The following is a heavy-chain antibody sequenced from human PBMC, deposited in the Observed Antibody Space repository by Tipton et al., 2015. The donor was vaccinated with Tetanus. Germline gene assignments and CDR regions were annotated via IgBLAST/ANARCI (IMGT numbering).Heavy chain of an antibody. D-gene: IGHD3-22*01. CDR3: ARDQDYYDSSGPIGY. J-gene: IGHJ4*02. CDR1: GLTFSSYA. Sequence: SLRLSCAASGLTFSSYATHWVRQAPGKGLEWVAVISYDGSNKYYADSVKGRFTISRDNSKNTLYLQMNSLRAEDTAVYYCARDQDYYDSSGPIGYWGQGTLVTVSS. V-gene: IGHV3-30-3*01. CDR2: ISYDGSNK.